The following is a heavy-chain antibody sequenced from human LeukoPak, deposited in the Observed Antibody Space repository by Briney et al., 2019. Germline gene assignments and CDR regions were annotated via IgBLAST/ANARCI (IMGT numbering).Heavy chain of an antibody. CDR2: INAGNGNT. D-gene: IGHD3-22*01. V-gene: IGHV1-3*03. Sequence: GASVEVSCKASGYTFTSYAMHWVRQAPGQRLEWMGWINAGNGNTKYSQGFQGRVTITRDTSASTAYMELSSLRSEDMAVYYCARGLLLKEEYYYDSSGYYFDYWGQGTLVTVSS. J-gene: IGHJ4*02. CDR1: GYTFTSYA. CDR3: ARGLLLKEEYYYDSSGYYFDY.